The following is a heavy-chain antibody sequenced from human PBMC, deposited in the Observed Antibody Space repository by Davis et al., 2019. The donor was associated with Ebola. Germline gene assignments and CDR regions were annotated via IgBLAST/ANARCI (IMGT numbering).Heavy chain of an antibody. CDR2: ISSSSSYI. V-gene: IGHV3-21*04. J-gene: IGHJ5*02. D-gene: IGHD2-15*01. CDR3: ARDQRVVAAILSTPIVWFDP. CDR1: GFTFSSYS. Sequence: GGSLRLSCAASGFTFSSYSMNWVRQAPGKGLEWVSSISSSSSYIYYADSVKGRFTISRDNAKNSLYLQMNSLRAEDTAVYYCARDQRVVAAILSTPIVWFDPWGQGTLVTVSS.